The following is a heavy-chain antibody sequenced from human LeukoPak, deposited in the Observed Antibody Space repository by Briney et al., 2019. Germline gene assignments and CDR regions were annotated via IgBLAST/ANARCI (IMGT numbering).Heavy chain of an antibody. Sequence: PSQTLSLTCTVSGGSISSSSYYWGWIRQPPGKGLEWIGSIYYSGSTYYNPSLKSRVTISLDMSKSQFSLQLSSVTAADTAVYYCTRLSTGSGNYFDYWGLGTLVTVSS. V-gene: IGHV4-39*07. CDR3: TRLSTGSGNYFDY. CDR1: GGSISSSSYY. CDR2: IYYSGST. D-gene: IGHD1-26*01. J-gene: IGHJ4*02.